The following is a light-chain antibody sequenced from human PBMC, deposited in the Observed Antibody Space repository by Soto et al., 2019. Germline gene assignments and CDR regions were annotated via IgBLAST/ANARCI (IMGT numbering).Light chain of an antibody. CDR2: WAS. J-gene: IGKJ2*01. CDR3: QQYYNIPYT. V-gene: IGKV4-1*01. Sequence: DIVMTQSPDSLAVSLGERAAINCKSSQSVLYSSNNKNFLAWYQQKTGQPPKLLINWASTRESGVPDRFSGSGSGTDFTLTISSLQAEDVAVYYCQQYYNIPYTFGQGTKLEIK. CDR1: QSVLYSSNNKNF.